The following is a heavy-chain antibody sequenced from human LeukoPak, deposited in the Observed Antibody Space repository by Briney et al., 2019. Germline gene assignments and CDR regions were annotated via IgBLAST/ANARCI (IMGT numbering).Heavy chain of an antibody. J-gene: IGHJ5*02. V-gene: IGHV1-2*02. CDR1: GYTFTGNF. CDR3: ARDYPVVVAASDNNWFDP. Sequence: ASVKVSCKTSGYTFTGNFMHWVRQAPGQGPEWMGWINPNNGDTNYAQKFQGRVTMTRVTSITTAYMELSSLRSEDTAVYYCARDYPVVVAASDNNWFDPWGQGTLVTVSS. D-gene: IGHD2-15*01. CDR2: INPNNGDT.